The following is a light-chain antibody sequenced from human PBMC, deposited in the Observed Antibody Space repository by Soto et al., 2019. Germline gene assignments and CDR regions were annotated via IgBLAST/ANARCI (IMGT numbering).Light chain of an antibody. CDR3: SSYTSSSTLDYV. J-gene: IGLJ1*01. CDR1: SSDVGGYNY. V-gene: IGLV2-14*01. CDR2: DVS. Sequence: SVVTQPASVSGSPGQSITISCTGTSSDVGGYNYVSWYQQHPGKAPKLMIYDVSNRPSGVSNRFSGSKSGNTASLTISGLQAEDEADYYCSSYTSSSTLDYVFGTGTKVTVL.